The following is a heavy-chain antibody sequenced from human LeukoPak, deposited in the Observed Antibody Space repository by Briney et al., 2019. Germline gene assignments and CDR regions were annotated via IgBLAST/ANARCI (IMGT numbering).Heavy chain of an antibody. V-gene: IGHV3-23*01. Sequence: GGSLSLSCAASGFNFNDAAMTWVRQAPGKGLEWVSLIASSGRNTYYTDSVRGRFTISRDNSKKTLSLQMNSLRVEDTAIYYCAKDIQLSAWGLGTMVTVSS. CDR2: IASSGRNT. CDR3: AKDIQLSA. J-gene: IGHJ3*01. D-gene: IGHD5-24*01. CDR1: GFNFNDAA.